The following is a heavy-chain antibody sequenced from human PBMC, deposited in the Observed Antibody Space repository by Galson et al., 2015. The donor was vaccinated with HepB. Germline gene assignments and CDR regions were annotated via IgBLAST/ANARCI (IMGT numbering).Heavy chain of an antibody. CDR1: GYTFTSYA. Sequence: SVKVSCKASGYTFTSYAMHWVRQAPGQRLEWMGWINAGNGNTKYSQKFQGRVTITRDTSASTAYMELSSLRSEDTAVYYCARGSGSYYFFDYWGQGTLVTVSS. J-gene: IGHJ4*02. CDR3: ARGSGSYYFFDY. V-gene: IGHV1-3*01. D-gene: IGHD3-10*01. CDR2: INAGNGNT.